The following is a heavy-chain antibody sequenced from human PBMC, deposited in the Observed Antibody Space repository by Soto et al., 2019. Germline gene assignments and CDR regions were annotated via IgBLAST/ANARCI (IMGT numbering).Heavy chain of an antibody. CDR3: TRYPTFDY. V-gene: IGHV3-74*01. Sequence: GGSLRLSCAASGFTFSSYLMHWVRQTPGKGLVWVSRITGDGSNTIYDDSVKGRFTISRDNAKNTLYLQMNNLRAEDTAVYFCTRYPTFDYRGQGTLVTVSS. J-gene: IGHJ4*02. CDR1: GFTFSSYL. CDR2: ITGDGSNT.